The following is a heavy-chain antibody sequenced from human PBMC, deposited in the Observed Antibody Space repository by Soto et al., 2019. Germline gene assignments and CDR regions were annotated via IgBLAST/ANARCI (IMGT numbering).Heavy chain of an antibody. D-gene: IGHD6-13*01. V-gene: IGHV1-69*08. CDR2: IIPILGIA. J-gene: IGHJ4*02. CDR3: ARDTSSSWPGDY. CDR1: GGTFSSYT. Sequence: QVQLVQSGAEVKKPGSSVKVSCKASGGTFSSYTISWVRQAPGQGLEWMGRIIPILGIANYAQKFQGRVTITADKSTSTAYMELSSLRSEDTAVYYCARDTSSSWPGDYWGQGTLVTVSS.